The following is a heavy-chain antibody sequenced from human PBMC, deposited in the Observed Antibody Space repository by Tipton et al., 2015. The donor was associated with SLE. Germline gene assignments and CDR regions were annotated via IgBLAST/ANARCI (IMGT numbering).Heavy chain of an antibody. J-gene: IGHJ4*02. CDR3: ARQPYYESPFDY. V-gene: IGHV4-59*11. CDR1: GGSISSHY. CDR2: VYYSGGT. D-gene: IGHD3-22*01. Sequence: TLSLTCTVSGGSISSHYCSWIRQSPGKGLEWIGNVYYSGGTNYNPSLKSRVTISVDTSKNQFSLNLSSVTAADTAVYFCARQPYYESPFDYWGQGTLVTVSS.